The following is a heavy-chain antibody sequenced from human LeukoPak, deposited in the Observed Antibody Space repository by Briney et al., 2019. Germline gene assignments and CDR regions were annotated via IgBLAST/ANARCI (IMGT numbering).Heavy chain of an antibody. CDR2: IYTSGST. D-gene: IGHD3-22*01. J-gene: IGHJ3*02. CDR1: GGSISSGSYY. Sequence: SEALSLTCTVSGGSISSGSYYWSWIRQPAGKGLEWIGRIYTSGSTNYNPSLKSRVTISVDTSKNQFSLKLSSVTAADTAVYYCARDLGFYYDSSGYYHHDAFDIWGQGTMVTVSS. V-gene: IGHV4-61*02. CDR3: ARDLGFYYDSSGYYHHDAFDI.